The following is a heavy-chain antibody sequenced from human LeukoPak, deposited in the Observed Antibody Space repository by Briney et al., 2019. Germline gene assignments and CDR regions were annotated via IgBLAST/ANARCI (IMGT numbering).Heavy chain of an antibody. J-gene: IGHJ3*02. CDR1: GFIFSIYT. CDR2: ISYDESNK. V-gene: IGHV3-30*14. D-gene: IGHD2-2*01. Sequence: SGGSLRLSCAASGFIFSIYTMHWVRQAPGKGLEWVAVISYDESNKYYADSVKGRFTISRDMSKNTLYLQMNNLTAEDTAVYYCARDRVRYQLLDAFDIWGQGTMVTVSS. CDR3: ARDRVRYQLLDAFDI.